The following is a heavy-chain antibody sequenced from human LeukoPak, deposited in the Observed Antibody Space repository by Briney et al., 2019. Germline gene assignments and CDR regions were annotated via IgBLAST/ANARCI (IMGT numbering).Heavy chain of an antibody. J-gene: IGHJ3*02. CDR2: IIPIFGTA. Sequence: SVKVSCKSSGGTFSSYAISWVRQAPGQGLEWMGGIIPIFGTANYAQKFQGRVTITADESTSTAYMELSSLRSEDTAVYYCARDQGYCGGDCYHDAFDIWGQGTMVTVSS. D-gene: IGHD2-21*02. V-gene: IGHV1-69*13. CDR1: GGTFSSYA. CDR3: ARDQGYCGGDCYHDAFDI.